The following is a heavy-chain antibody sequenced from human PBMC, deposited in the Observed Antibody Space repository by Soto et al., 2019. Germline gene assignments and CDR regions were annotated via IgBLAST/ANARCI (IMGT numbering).Heavy chain of an antibody. CDR3: AGPPRY. J-gene: IGHJ4*02. CDR2: IYDSGST. CDR1: GGSISSYY. Sequence: ETLSLTCTVSGGSISSYYWSWIRQPPGKGLEWIGYIYDSGSTNYNPSLKSRVTISVDTSKNQFSLKLTSVTAADKAVYYCAGPPRYWGQGTLVTVSS. V-gene: IGHV4-59*01.